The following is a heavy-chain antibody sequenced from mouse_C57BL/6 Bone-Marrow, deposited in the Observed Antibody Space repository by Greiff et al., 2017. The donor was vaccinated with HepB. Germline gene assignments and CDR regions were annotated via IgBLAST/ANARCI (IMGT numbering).Heavy chain of an antibody. CDR3: ARSGYGSRFAY. J-gene: IGHJ3*01. V-gene: IGHV1-64*01. Sequence: QVQLQQPGAELVKPGASVKLSCKASGYTFTSYWMHWVKQRPGQGLEWIGMIHPNSGSTNYNEKFKSKATLTVDKSSSTAYMQLSSLTSEDSAVYYCARSGYGSRFAYWGQGTLVTVSA. D-gene: IGHD1-1*01. CDR2: IHPNSGST. CDR1: GYTFTSYW.